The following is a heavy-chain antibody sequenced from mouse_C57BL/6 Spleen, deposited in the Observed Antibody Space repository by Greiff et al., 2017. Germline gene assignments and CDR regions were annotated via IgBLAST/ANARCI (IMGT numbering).Heavy chain of an antibody. Sequence: QVQLQQPGAELVRPGTSVKLSCKASGYTFTSYWMHWVKQRPGQGLEWIGVIDPSDSYTNYNQKFKGKATLTVDTSSSTAYMQLSSLTSEDSAVYYCARGDPRGFAYWGQGTLVTVSA. CDR1: GYTFTSYW. J-gene: IGHJ3*01. V-gene: IGHV1-59*01. D-gene: IGHD2-13*01. CDR2: IDPSDSYT. CDR3: ARGDPRGFAY.